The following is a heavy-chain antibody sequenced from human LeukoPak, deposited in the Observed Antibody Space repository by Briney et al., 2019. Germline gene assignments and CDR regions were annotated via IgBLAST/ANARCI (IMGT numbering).Heavy chain of an antibody. Sequence: GGSLRLSCAASGFPFSRYAMHWVRQAPGKGLEWVSAISGSGGSTYYADSVKGRFTISRDNSKNTLYLQMNSLRAEDTAVYYCAKGAHNYYDILTGYYGWGQGTLVTVSS. J-gene: IGHJ4*02. CDR1: GFPFSRYA. V-gene: IGHV3-23*01. CDR3: AKGAHNYYDILTGYYG. CDR2: ISGSGGST. D-gene: IGHD3-9*01.